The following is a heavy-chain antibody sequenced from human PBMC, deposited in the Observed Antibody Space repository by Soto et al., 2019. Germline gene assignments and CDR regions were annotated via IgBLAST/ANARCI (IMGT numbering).Heavy chain of an antibody. CDR2: FDPEDGET. CDR1: GYTLTELS. Sequence: ASVKVSCKVSGYTLTELSMHWVRQAPGKGLEWMGGFDPEDGETIYAQKFQGRVTMTEDTSTDTAYMELSSLRSEDTAVYYFATRYYYHTSPIDYSGKATLVTVSS. CDR3: ATRYYYHTSPIDY. J-gene: IGHJ4*02. V-gene: IGHV1-24*01. D-gene: IGHD3-22*01.